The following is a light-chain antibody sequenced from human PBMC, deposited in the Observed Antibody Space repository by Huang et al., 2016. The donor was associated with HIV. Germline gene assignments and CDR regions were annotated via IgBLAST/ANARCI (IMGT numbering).Light chain of an antibody. CDR2: DAF. CDR1: QDIRNH. Sequence: DIQMTQSPSSLSASVGDRVTITCQASQDIRNHLNWYQQKPGKAPNLLIYDAFSLQTGVPSRFSGSGSGTDYTLSISSLQPEDFATYYCQQFDNSLTFGAGTKVEIK. J-gene: IGKJ4*01. V-gene: IGKV1-33*01. CDR3: QQFDNSLT.